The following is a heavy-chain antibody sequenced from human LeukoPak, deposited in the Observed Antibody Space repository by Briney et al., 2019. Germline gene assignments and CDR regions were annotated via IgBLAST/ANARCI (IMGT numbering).Heavy chain of an antibody. Sequence: AAVTVSFTASGYTFTSYGISWVRQAPGQGLEWMGWISAYNGNTNYAQKLQGRVTITTDTATSTAYMDLRSLRSDDTAVYYCARVLYGSGSYGWFDPWGQGTLVTVSS. CDR2: ISAYNGNT. J-gene: IGHJ5*02. CDR1: GYTFTSYG. CDR3: ARVLYGSGSYGWFDP. V-gene: IGHV1-18*01. D-gene: IGHD3-10*01.